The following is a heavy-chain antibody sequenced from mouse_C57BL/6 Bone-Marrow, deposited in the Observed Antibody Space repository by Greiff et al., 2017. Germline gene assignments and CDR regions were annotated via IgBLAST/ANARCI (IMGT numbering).Heavy chain of an antibody. D-gene: IGHD3-2*02. J-gene: IGHJ2*01. CDR2: IDPSDSET. V-gene: IGHV1-52*01. CDR1: GYTFTSYW. CDR3: ARGGGSGIY. Sequence: QVQLQQPGAELVRPGSSVKLSCKASGYTFTSYWMHWVKQRPIQGLEWIGNIDPSDSETHYNQKFKDKATLTVDKSSSTAYMQLSSLTSEDSAVFYCARGGGSGIYWGQGTTLTVSS.